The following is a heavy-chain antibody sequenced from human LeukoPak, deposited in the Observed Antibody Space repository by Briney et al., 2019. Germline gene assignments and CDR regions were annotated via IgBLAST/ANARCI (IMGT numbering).Heavy chain of an antibody. CDR2: INPDGSET. CDR1: GFTFSSYN. V-gene: IGHV3-74*01. CDR3: TRAYDSGTYSTFDY. D-gene: IGHD3-10*01. Sequence: GGPLRLSCAASGFTFSSYNMNWVRLSPGKGLVWVSCINPDGSETTYADSVKGRLTISRDNAKNTVFLQMNSLRAEDTAVYYCTRAYDSGTYSTFDYWGQGALVTVTS. J-gene: IGHJ4*02.